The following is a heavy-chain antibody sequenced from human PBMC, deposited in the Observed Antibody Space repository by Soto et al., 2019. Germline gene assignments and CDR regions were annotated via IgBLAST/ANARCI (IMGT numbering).Heavy chain of an antibody. V-gene: IGHV3-53*01. CDR2: IYSGGST. CDR3: AKHTYSDFGPGYYYYLDF. CDR1: GFTVSSNY. J-gene: IGHJ4*02. Sequence: GGSPRLFCAASGFTVSSNYMSWVRQAPGKXLGWVSVIYSGGSTYYADSVKGRFTISRDNSKNTLYLQMDSQRAEDTAVYYCAKHTYSDFGPGYYYYLDFWGQGTLVTVSS. D-gene: IGHD3-3*01.